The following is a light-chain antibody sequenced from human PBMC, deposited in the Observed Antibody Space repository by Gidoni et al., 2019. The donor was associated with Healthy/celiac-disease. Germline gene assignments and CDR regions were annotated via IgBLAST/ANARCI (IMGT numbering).Light chain of an antibody. Sequence: SPGERATLSCRASQSVRSNLAWYQQKPGHAPMLLIYGASTRSTGIPAMFSGSGSGTEFTLTISSLQSEDFAVYYCQHYNNWPPLTFGGGTKVEIK. CDR3: QHYNNWPPLT. CDR1: QSVRSN. CDR2: GAS. V-gene: IGKV3-15*01. J-gene: IGKJ4*01.